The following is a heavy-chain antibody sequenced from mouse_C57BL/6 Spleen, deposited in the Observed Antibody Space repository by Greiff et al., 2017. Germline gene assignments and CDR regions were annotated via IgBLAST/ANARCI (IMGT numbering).Heavy chain of an antibody. J-gene: IGHJ4*01. Sequence: VQLQESGPGLVAPSQSLSITCTVSGFSLTSYTISWVRQPPGKGLEWLGVIWTGAGTNYNSSLKSRLSISKDHSKSQVFLKMHSLQTDDTARYYCARAYSNYNAMDYWGQGTSVTVSS. CDR3: ARAYSNYNAMDY. V-gene: IGHV2-9-1*01. CDR2: IWTGAGT. D-gene: IGHD2-5*01. CDR1: GFSLTSYT.